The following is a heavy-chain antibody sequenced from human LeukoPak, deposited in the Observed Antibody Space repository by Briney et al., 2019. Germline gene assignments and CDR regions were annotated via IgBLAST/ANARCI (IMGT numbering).Heavy chain of an antibody. CDR3: ARGARGSYSY. CDR1: GGSISSYY. J-gene: IGHJ4*02. V-gene: IGHV4-59*08. Sequence: SETLSLTCTVSGGSISSYYWSWIRQPPGKGLEWIGYIYYSGGTNYNPSLKSRVTISVDTSKNQFSLKLSSVTAADTAVYYCARGARGSYSYWGQGTLVTVSS. D-gene: IGHD1-26*01. CDR2: IYYSGGT.